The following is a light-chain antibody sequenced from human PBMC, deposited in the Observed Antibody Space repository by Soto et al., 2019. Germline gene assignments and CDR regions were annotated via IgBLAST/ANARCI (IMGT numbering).Light chain of an antibody. CDR3: LQDHDYQWT. J-gene: IGKJ2*02. CDR2: DAS. Sequence: DIQMTQSPSTLSASVGDRVTITCRASQSFSSWLAWYQQKPGKAPKLLIYDASSLESGVPSRFSGSGSGTEFTLTISSLQAEDFATYYCLQDHDYQWTFGQGTKVDIK. CDR1: QSFSSW. V-gene: IGKV1-5*01.